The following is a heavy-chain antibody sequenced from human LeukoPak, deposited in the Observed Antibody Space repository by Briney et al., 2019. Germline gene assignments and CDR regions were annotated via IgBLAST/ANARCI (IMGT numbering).Heavy chain of an antibody. J-gene: IGHJ6*02. CDR2: ISGSGGST. CDR3: ARANYDIPYYYYGMDV. V-gene: IGHV3-23*01. CDR1: GFTFSSYA. Sequence: GGSLRLSCAASGFTFSSYAMSWVRQAPGKGLEWVSAISGSGGSTYYADSVKGRSTISRDNSKNTLYLQMNSLRAEDTAVYYCARANYDIPYYYYGMDVWGQGTTVTVSS. D-gene: IGHD3-9*01.